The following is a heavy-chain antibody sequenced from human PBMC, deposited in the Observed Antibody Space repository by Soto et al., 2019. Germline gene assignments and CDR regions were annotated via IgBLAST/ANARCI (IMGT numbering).Heavy chain of an antibody. V-gene: IGHV4-39*01. CDR2: IFYGHGT. CDR1: GGSVTSSTSS. J-gene: IGHJ5*02. D-gene: IGHD3-9*01. CDR3: ARQPTGYPNWFDA. Sequence: QVQLQESGPGLVNPSETLSLTCTVSGGSVTSSTSSWAWVRQPPGKGLHWIGTIFYGHGTYYNPSLESRVTISLDTSKIQFSLELTSVTAADTAFHYCARQPTGYPNWFDAWGRGILVIVSS.